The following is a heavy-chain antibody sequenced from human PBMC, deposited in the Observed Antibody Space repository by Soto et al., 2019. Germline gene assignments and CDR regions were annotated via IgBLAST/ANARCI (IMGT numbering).Heavy chain of an antibody. CDR2: IYYSGRT. V-gene: IGHV4-31*03. CDR1: GGSIIDSGSFY. D-gene: IGHD1-26*01. J-gene: IGHJ5*02. Sequence: QVQMQESGPGLVKPSQTLYLTCSVSGGSIIDSGSFYWNWIRQHPGKGLEWIGYIYYSGRTYYNRSLKSRASISLDTSKTQFSLELTSVTAAGTAIYYCARGEVVASSWFDPWGQGTLVTVSS. CDR3: ARGEVVASSWFDP.